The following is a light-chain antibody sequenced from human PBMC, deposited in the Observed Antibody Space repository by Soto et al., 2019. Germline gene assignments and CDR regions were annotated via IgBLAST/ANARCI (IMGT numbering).Light chain of an antibody. J-gene: IGKJ1*01. CDR2: GAS. CDR1: QTVSTNY. Sequence: EIVMTQSTATLSVSPGERATLSCRASQTVSTNYLAWYQQKPGQAPRLLIYGASKRATGIPDRFSGSGSGTDFTLTISRLEPEDFAVYCCQQYGSSPRTFGQGTKVDIK. CDR3: QQYGSSPRT. V-gene: IGKV3-20*01.